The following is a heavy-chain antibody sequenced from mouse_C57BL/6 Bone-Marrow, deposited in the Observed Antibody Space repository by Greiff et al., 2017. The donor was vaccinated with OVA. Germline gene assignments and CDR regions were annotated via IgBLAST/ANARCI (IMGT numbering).Heavy chain of an antibody. CDR1: GYTFTSYW. V-gene: IGHV1-64*01. CDR3: AREGWLLMDY. D-gene: IGHD2-3*01. Sequence: VKLQQPGAELVKPGASVKLSCKASGYTFTSYWMHWVKQRPGQGLEWIGMIHPNSGSTNYNEKFKSKATLTVDKSSSTAYMQLSSLTSEDSAVYYCAREGWLLMDYWGQGTSVTVSS. CDR2: IHPNSGST. J-gene: IGHJ4*01.